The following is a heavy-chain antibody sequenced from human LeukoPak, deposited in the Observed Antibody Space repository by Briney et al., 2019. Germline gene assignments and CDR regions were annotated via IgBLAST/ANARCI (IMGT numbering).Heavy chain of an antibody. Sequence: GSLRLSCAASGFTFSSYAMSWVRQAPGKGLEWIGSIYYSGSTYYNPSLKSRVTISVDTSKNQFSLKLSSVTAADTAVYYCARHRYYGSGSYYAADYYYYYYYMDVWGKGTTVTISS. CDR1: GFTFSSYA. D-gene: IGHD3-10*01. CDR2: IYYSGST. CDR3: ARHRYYGSGSYYAADYYYYYYYMDV. V-gene: IGHV4-39*01. J-gene: IGHJ6*03.